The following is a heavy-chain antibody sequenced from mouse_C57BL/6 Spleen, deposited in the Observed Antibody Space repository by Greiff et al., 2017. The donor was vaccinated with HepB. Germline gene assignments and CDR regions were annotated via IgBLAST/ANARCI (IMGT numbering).Heavy chain of an antibody. D-gene: IGHD1-1*01. CDR1: GYTFTSYW. Sequence: VQLQQPGAELVKPGASVKLSCKASGYTFTSYWMHWVKQRPGQGLEWIGMIHPNSGSTNYNEKFKSKATLTVDKSSSTAYMQLSSLTSEDSAVYYCARGRGYYGSSPLFAYWGQGTTLTVSS. CDR3: ARGRGYYGSSPLFAY. CDR2: IHPNSGST. V-gene: IGHV1-64*01. J-gene: IGHJ2*01.